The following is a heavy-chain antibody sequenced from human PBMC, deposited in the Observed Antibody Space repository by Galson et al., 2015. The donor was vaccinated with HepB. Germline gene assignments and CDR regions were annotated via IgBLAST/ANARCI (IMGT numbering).Heavy chain of an antibody. V-gene: IGHV4-30-4*07. CDR3: ARTPRDYHFDY. CDR1: GGSISSGGYS. CDR2: IYYSGST. J-gene: IGHJ4*02. D-gene: IGHD4-17*01. Sequence: LSLTCAVSGGSISSGGYSWSWIRQPPGKGLEWIGYIYYSGSTYHNPSLKSRVTISVDTSKNQFSLKLSSVTAADTAVYYCARTPRDYHFDYWGQGTLVTVSS.